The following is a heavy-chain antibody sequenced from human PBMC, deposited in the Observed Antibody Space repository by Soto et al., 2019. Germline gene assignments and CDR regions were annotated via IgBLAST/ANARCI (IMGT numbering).Heavy chain of an antibody. V-gene: IGHV3-9*01. CDR3: AKTGYGDYAGPIDF. CDR2: ISWNSGSI. J-gene: IGHJ4*02. Sequence: EVQLVESGGGLVQPGRSLRLSCAASGFTFDDYAMHWVRQAPGKGLEWVSGISWNSGSIGYADSVKGRFTISRDNAKNSLYLQMNSLRAEDTALYHCAKTGYGDYAGPIDFWGQGNLGTVSS. D-gene: IGHD4-17*01. CDR1: GFTFDDYA.